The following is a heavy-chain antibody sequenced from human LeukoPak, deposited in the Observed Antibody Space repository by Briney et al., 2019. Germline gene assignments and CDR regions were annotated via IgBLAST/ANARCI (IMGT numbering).Heavy chain of an antibody. V-gene: IGHV1-2*06. CDR3: ARDLGYSYGLVDAFDI. Sequence: ASVKVSCKASGYTFTGYYMHWVRQAPGQGLEWMGRINPNSGGTNYAQKFQGRVTMTRDTSISTAYMGLSRLRSDDTAVYYCARDLGYSYGLVDAFDIWGQGTMVTVSS. CDR2: INPNSGGT. D-gene: IGHD5-18*01. J-gene: IGHJ3*02. CDR1: GYTFTGYY.